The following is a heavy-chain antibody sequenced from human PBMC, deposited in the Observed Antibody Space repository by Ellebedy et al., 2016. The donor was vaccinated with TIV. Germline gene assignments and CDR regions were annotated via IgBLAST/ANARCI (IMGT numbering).Heavy chain of an antibody. Sequence: GGSLRLSXAASGFTVSSNDMSWVRQPPGKGLECVSLLYSGGATYYAKSVEGRFTITSDRSKRTLYLQMSGLGAEDTAMYYCVTKHDAAFHIWGQGTMVTVSS. CDR2: LYSGGAT. D-gene: IGHD1-1*01. J-gene: IGHJ3*02. CDR3: VTKHDAAFHI. V-gene: IGHV3-53*01. CDR1: GFTVSSND.